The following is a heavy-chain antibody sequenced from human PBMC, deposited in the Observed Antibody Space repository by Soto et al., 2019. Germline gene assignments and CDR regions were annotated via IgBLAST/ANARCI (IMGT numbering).Heavy chain of an antibody. V-gene: IGHV4-39*02. J-gene: IGHJ3*02. Sequence: PSETLSLTCTASGGSISGSPYYWGWIRQTPGKGLEWIGSVYYSGSGYYNPSLRSRITISVDASRNQFSLKLRSVTAADTAVYYCARDFGDYIDAFDTWGQGTKVTVSS. D-gene: IGHD4-17*01. CDR1: GGSISGSPYY. CDR2: VYYSGSG. CDR3: ARDFGDYIDAFDT.